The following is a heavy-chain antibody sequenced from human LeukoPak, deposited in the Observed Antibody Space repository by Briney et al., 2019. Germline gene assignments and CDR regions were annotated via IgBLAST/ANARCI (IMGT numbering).Heavy chain of an antibody. Sequence: SETLSLTCTVSGGSMKAYYWNWIRRPPGKALEWVGYVHYSGSTNYNPPLRRGDTISLDTDNKQLSLHPNSVPARDTPLYYVWRGAAYSYRDVCGEGATVTVSS. CDR3: WRGAAYSYRDV. CDR1: GGSMKAYY. J-gene: IGHJ6*01. CDR2: VHYSGST. V-gene: IGHV4-59*01. D-gene: IGHD3-3*01.